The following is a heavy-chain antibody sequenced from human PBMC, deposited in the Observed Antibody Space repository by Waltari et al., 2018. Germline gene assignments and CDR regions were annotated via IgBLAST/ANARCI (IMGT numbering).Heavy chain of an antibody. CDR3: AKEPPYNRATYYYYMDV. J-gene: IGHJ6*03. CDR1: GFTFSSYG. V-gene: IGHV3-30*02. CDR2: IRYDGSNK. Sequence: QVQLVESGGGVVQPGGSLRLSCAASGFTFSSYGMHWVRQAPGKGLEWVAFIRYDGSNKNYADSVKGRFTISRDNSKNTLYLQMNSLRAEDTAVYYCAKEPPYNRATYYYYMDVWGKGTTVTISS. D-gene: IGHD1-1*01.